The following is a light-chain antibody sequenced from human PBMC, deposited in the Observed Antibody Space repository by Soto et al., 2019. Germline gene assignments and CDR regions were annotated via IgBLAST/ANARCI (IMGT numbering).Light chain of an antibody. CDR3: CSYADSSSFRLL. CDR1: SSDVGVYNY. Sequence: QSALTQPRSVSGSPGQSVTISCTGTSSDVGVYNYVSWYQQHPGKAPKLIIYDVTKRPSGVPDRFSGSKSANTASLIISGLQAADEAEYYCCCCSYADSSSFRLLFGGGTKVTVL. CDR2: DVT. V-gene: IGLV2-11*01. J-gene: IGLJ2*01.